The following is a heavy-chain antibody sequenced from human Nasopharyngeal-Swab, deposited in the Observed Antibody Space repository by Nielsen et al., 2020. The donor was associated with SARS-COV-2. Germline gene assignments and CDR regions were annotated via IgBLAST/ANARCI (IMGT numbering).Heavy chain of an antibody. CDR3: ARDSSKILWTNSFRPAYYMDV. CDR2: INTNTGNP. Sequence: ASVKVSCKASGYTFTSYAMNWVRQAPGQGLEWMGWINTNTGNPTYAQGFTGRFVFSLDISVSTAYLQISSLKAEDTAVYYCARDSSKILWTNSFRPAYYMDVWGKGTTVTVSS. J-gene: IGHJ6*03. CDR1: GYTFTSYA. V-gene: IGHV7-4-1*02. D-gene: IGHD2-21*01.